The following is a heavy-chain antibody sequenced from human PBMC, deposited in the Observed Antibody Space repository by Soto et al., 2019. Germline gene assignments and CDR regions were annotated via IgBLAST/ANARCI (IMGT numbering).Heavy chain of an antibody. CDR3: ARVHSGYDFDFDY. Sequence: SETLSLTCTVSGGSISSYYWSWIRQPPGKGLEWIGYIYYSGSTNYNPSLKSRVTISVDTSKNQFSLKLSSVTAADTAVYYCARVHSGYDFDFDYWGQGTLVTVSS. J-gene: IGHJ4*02. CDR2: IYYSGST. D-gene: IGHD5-12*01. CDR1: GGSISSYY. V-gene: IGHV4-59*01.